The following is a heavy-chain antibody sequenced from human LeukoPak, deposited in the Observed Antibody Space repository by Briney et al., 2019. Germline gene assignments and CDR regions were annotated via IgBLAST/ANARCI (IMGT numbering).Heavy chain of an antibody. CDR1: GFTFSSYE. V-gene: IGHV3-23*01. Sequence: GGSLRLSCAASGFTFSSYEMNWVRQAPGKGLEWVSGISGSGGSTYYADSVKGRFTISRDNSKNTLYLQMNSLRAEDTAVYYCATNLTHMACFDYWGQGTLVTVSS. CDR2: ISGSGGST. D-gene: IGHD2-21*01. CDR3: ATNLTHMACFDY. J-gene: IGHJ4*02.